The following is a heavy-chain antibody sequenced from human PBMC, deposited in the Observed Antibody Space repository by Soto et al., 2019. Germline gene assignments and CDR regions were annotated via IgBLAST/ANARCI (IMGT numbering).Heavy chain of an antibody. CDR3: ARAAYCSSNTGHKGAGIDAFDI. CDR2: INPDDSET. CDR1: GYSFTTFW. J-gene: IGHJ3*02. D-gene: IGHD2-2*01. V-gene: IGHV5-51*01. Sequence: GESLKISCMGSGYSFTTFWIGWVRQMPGNGLEWMGVINPDDSETTYGPAFQGQVTMSADKSITTTYLQWSSLKASDTAMYYCARAAYCSSNTGHKGAGIDAFDIWGQGTMVTVSS.